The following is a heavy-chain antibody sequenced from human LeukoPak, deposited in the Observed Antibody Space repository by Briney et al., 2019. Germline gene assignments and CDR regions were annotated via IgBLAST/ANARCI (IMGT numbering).Heavy chain of an antibody. CDR1: GFTFSSYW. J-gene: IGHJ6*03. D-gene: IGHD3-10*01. CDR3: AFGSGREGYMDV. Sequence: GGSLRLSCAASGFTFSSYWMHWARQAPGKGLVWVSRIDTDGSITTYADSVKGRFTISRDNAKNTLYLQMNSLRAEDTAVYYCAFGSGREGYMDVWGKGTTVSVYS. V-gene: IGHV3-74*03. CDR2: IDTDGSIT.